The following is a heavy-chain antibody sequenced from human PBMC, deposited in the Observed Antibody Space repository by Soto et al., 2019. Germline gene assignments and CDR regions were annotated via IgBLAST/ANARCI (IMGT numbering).Heavy chain of an antibody. J-gene: IGHJ4*02. D-gene: IGHD3-22*01. Sequence: GGSRRLSCEASGFAFSDYYMTWIRQAPGKGLEWISYISPTGTQAVYAESLRGRFTISRDNSKNTLYLQMNSLRAEDTAVYYCAKITMIVGSDYWGQGTLVTVSS. CDR1: GFAFSDYY. CDR3: AKITMIVGSDY. V-gene: IGHV3-11*06. CDR2: ISPTGTQA.